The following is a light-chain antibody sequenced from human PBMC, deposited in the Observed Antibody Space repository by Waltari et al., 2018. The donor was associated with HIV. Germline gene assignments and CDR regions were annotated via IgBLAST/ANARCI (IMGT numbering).Light chain of an antibody. CDR1: SSDIGLYNF. J-gene: IGLJ2*01. CDR2: EVS. V-gene: IGLV2-8*01. CDR3: FSYAGNNYLL. Sequence: QSALTQPPSASGSPGQSVTISCAGTSSDIGLYNFVSWYQHHPGKAPKLMISEVSRRPSGVPVRFSGSKSGNTASLTVSVLQAEYEAAYYCFSYAGNNYLLFGGGTKLTVL.